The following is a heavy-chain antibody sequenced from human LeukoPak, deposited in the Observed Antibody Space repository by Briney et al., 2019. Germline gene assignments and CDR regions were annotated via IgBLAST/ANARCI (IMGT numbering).Heavy chain of an antibody. CDR1: GFTFSSYS. V-gene: IGHV3-21*01. D-gene: IGHD1-14*01. CDR2: ISSSSSYI. Sequence: GGSLRLSCAASGFTFSSYSMNWVRQAPGKGLEWVSSISSSSSYIYYADSVKGRFTISRDNAKNSLYLQMNSLRAEDTAVYYCARPELGDFDYWAREPWSPSPQ. CDR3: ARPELGDFDY. J-gene: IGHJ4*02.